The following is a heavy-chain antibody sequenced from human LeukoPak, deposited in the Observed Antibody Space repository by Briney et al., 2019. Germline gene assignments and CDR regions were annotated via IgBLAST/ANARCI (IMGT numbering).Heavy chain of an antibody. CDR1: GYTLTELS. V-gene: IGHV1-2*02. Sequence: GASVKVSCKVSGYTLTELSIHWVRQAPGQGLEWMGWINPNSGGTNYAQKFQGRVTMTRDTSISTAYMELSRLRSDDTAVYYCARAITIFGVVIMRGMFDYWGQGTLVTVSS. J-gene: IGHJ4*02. CDR3: ARAITIFGVVIMRGMFDY. D-gene: IGHD3-3*01. CDR2: INPNSGGT.